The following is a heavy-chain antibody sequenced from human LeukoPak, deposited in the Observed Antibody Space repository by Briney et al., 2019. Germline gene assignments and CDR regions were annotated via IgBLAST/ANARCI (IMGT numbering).Heavy chain of an antibody. CDR3: ARAGYCSGGSCYSLNWFDP. J-gene: IGHJ5*02. D-gene: IGHD2-15*01. Sequence: GGSLRLSCAASAFSFSTYSMNWVRQAPGKGLEWVSSISSSSNYIYYADSVKGRFTISRDNAKNSLYLQMNSLRADDTAVYYCARAGYCSGGSCYSLNWFDPWGQGTLVTVSS. CDR2: ISSSSNYI. CDR1: AFSFSTYS. V-gene: IGHV3-21*01.